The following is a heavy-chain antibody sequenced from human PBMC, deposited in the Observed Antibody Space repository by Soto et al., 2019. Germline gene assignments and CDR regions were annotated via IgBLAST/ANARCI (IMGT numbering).Heavy chain of an antibody. J-gene: IGHJ4*02. CDR1: GYTFTSYG. V-gene: IGHV1-18*01. D-gene: IGHD5-12*01. Sequence: QVQLVQSGAEVKKPGASVKVSCKTSGYTFTSYGISWVRQAPGQGLEWMGWISAYNGNTNYAQKLQGRVTMTTDTSTTTGYMELRSVRSDDTAVYYCARDGDGYTHTNIAYWGQGTMVTVSS. CDR2: ISAYNGNT. CDR3: ARDGDGYTHTNIAY.